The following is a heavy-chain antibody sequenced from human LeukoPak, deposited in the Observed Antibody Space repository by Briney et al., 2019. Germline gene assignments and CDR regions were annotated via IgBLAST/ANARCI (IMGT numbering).Heavy chain of an antibody. J-gene: IGHJ3*02. V-gene: IGHV4-4*07. CDR1: GGSISSYY. D-gene: IGHD6-13*01. CDR3: ARVSRTPYSSSWSGGAFDI. Sequence: SETLSLTCTVSGGSISSYYWSWIRQPPGKGLEWIGRIYTSGSTNHNPSLKSRVTMSVDTSKNQFSLKLSSVTAADTAVYYCARVSRTPYSSSWSGGAFDIWGQGTMVTVSS. CDR2: IYTSGST.